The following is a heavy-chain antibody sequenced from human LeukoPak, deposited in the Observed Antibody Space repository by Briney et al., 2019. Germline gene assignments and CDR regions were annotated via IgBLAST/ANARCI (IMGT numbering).Heavy chain of an antibody. D-gene: IGHD4-17*01. CDR2: ISGSGGST. Sequence: GGSLRLSCAASGFTFSSYAMSWVRQAPGKGLEWVSAISGSGGSTYYADSVKGRFTISRDNSKNTLYLQMNSLRAEDTAVYYCAKPTPDLMTTVTTGSFDYWGQGTLVTVSS. V-gene: IGHV3-23*01. J-gene: IGHJ4*02. CDR3: AKPTPDLMTTVTTGSFDY. CDR1: GFTFSSYA.